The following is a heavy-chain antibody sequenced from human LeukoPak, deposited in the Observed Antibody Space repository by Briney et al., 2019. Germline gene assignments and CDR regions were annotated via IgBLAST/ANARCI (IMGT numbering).Heavy chain of an antibody. D-gene: IGHD2-2*01. V-gene: IGHV3-23*01. CDR1: GFTFSSYA. CDR3: ARDPVSSPFDY. J-gene: IGHJ4*02. Sequence: GGSLKISCAASGFTFSSYAMSWVRQAPGKGLEWVSAISGSGGSTYYADSVKGRFTISRDNSKNTLYLQMNSLRAEDTAVYYCARDPVSSPFDYWGQGPLVTVSS. CDR2: ISGSGGST.